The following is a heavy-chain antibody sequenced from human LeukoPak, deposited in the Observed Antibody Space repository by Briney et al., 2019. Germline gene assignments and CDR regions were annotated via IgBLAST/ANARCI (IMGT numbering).Heavy chain of an antibody. J-gene: IGHJ4*02. Sequence: GGSLRLPCAASGFTFSNYDMHWVRQAPGKGLEWVALISYDGSNKYYVDSVKGRFTISRDNSKNMLSLQMNSLRAEDTAVYYCAKPSGSYDHFDYWGQGTLVTVSS. D-gene: IGHD1-26*01. CDR1: GFTFSNYD. CDR3: AKPSGSYDHFDY. V-gene: IGHV3-30*18. CDR2: ISYDGSNK.